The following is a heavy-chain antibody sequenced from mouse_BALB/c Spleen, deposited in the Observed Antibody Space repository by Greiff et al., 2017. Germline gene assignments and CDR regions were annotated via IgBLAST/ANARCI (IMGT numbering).Heavy chain of an antibody. CDR1: GFSLTSYG. CDR3: ARGGYDLAY. CDR2: IWSGGST. D-gene: IGHD2-2*01. J-gene: IGHJ3*01. V-gene: IGHV2-2*02. Sequence: QVQLKQSGPGLVQPSQSLSITCTVSGFSLTSYGVHWVRQSPGKGLEWLGVIWSGGSTDYNAAFISRLSISKDNSKSQVFFKMNSLQANDTAIYYCARGGYDLAYWGQGTLVTVSA.